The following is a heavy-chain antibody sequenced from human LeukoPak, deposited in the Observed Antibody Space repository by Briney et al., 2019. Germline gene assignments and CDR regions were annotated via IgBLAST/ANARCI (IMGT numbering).Heavy chain of an antibody. CDR2: ISGSGGST. Sequence: QAGGSLRLSCAASGFTFSSYAMSWLRQAPGKGLEWVSAISGSGGSTYYADSVKGRFTISRDNSKNTLYLQMNSLRAEDTAVYYCAKAQIVVVPAATYYFDYWGQGTLVTVSS. J-gene: IGHJ4*02. CDR3: AKAQIVVVPAATYYFDY. D-gene: IGHD2-2*01. V-gene: IGHV3-23*01. CDR1: GFTFSSYA.